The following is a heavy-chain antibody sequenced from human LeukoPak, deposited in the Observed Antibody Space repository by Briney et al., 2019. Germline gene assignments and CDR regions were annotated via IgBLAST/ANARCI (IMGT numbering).Heavy chain of an antibody. CDR1: GFDFSVHS. Sequence: GGSLRLSCAASGFDFSVHSMNWVRQAPGQGLEWVSSISWNSGAIHYVDSVKGRFTISRDNSRNLLYLQMNSLRVEDTAIYYCTRESSITARLETDYWGQGTLVTVSS. V-gene: IGHV3-21*01. J-gene: IGHJ4*02. D-gene: IGHD6-6*01. CDR3: TRESSITARLETDY. CDR2: ISWNSGAI.